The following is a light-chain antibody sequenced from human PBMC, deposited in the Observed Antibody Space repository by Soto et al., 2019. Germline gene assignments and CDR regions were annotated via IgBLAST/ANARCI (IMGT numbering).Light chain of an antibody. CDR3: CSYAGTGV. J-gene: IGLJ2*01. Sequence: QSALTQPRSVSGSPGQSVTISCTGTSSDVGGYNYVSWYQQHPGKAPKLMIYDVTKRPSGVPHRFSGSKSGNTASLTISGLQAEDEAEYYCCSYAGTGVFGGGTKLTVL. CDR1: SSDVGGYNY. V-gene: IGLV2-11*01. CDR2: DVT.